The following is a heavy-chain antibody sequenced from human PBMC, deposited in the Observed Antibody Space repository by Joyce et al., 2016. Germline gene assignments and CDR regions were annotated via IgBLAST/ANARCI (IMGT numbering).Heavy chain of an antibody. CDR1: GGSIRSYNHY. CDR3: ARENFGDGYNRNFDY. Sequence: QVQLQESGPGLVKPSQTLSLTCTVSGGSIRSYNHYWSWIRLHPGKGLEWIGYIDYSETTSYNPSLRSRFSISLDTSTNQFSLRLSSVTAADTAVYYCARENFGDGYNRNFDYWGQGTLVTVSS. V-gene: IGHV4-31*02. D-gene: IGHD5-24*01. CDR2: IDYSETT. J-gene: IGHJ4*02.